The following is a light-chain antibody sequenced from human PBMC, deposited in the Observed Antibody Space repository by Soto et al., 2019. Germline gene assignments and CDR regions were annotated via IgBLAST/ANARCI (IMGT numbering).Light chain of an antibody. V-gene: IGKV4-1*01. J-gene: IGKJ1*01. CDR3: QHSYSTPPT. Sequence: DIVMTQSPDSLAVSLGERATINCKSSQSVLYSSNNKNYLAWYQQKPGQPPKLLISWASIWESGVPDRFSGSGSGTDFTLAISSLQAEDVAVYYCQHSYSTPPTFGQGTKVEI. CDR1: QSVLYSSNNKNY. CDR2: WAS.